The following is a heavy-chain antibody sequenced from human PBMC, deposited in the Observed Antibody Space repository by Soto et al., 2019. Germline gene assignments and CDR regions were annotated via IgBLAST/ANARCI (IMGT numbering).Heavy chain of an antibody. D-gene: IGHD2-15*01. J-gene: IGHJ5*02. V-gene: IGHV4-4*02. CDR2: IYHSGST. CDR3: ARDSIGYCSGGSCYGWFDP. CDR1: GGSISSSNW. Sequence: PSETLSLTCAVSGGSISSSNWWSWVRQPPGKGLEWIGEIYHSGSTNYNPSLKSRVTISVDTSKNQFSLKLSSVTAADTAVYYCARDSIGYCSGGSCYGWFDPWGQGTLVTVSS.